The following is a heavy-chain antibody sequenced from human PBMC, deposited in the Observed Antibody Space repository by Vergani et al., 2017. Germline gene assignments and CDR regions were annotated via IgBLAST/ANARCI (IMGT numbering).Heavy chain of an antibody. CDR3: ARAVGTGRAYFDY. J-gene: IGHJ4*02. D-gene: IGHD2-21*02. CDR2: IFSSGTN. V-gene: IGHV4-61*02. CDR1: GGSVRTSIGYY. Sequence: QVQLQESGPGLVQPSQTLSLSCTVSGGSVRTSIGYYLTWIRQPAGKTLEWIGEIFSSGTNNYNPSFKNRVTMSVDTYKNQFSLKLNSVTAADTAVYYCARAVGTGRAYFDYWGRGTLVPVSS.